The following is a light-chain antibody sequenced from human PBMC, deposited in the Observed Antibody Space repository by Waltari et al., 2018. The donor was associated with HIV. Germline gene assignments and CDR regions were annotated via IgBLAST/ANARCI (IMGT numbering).Light chain of an antibody. CDR2: EDS. CDR1: ALPKKY. Sequence: SYELTQPHSVSVSPGQTARITCTGDALPKKYAYWYQQKSGQAPVLVVYEDSKRPSGIPERFSGSTSGTVATLTISGAQVEDEADFYCYSTDSSDKHGVFGGGTKLTVL. CDR3: YSTDSSDKHGV. V-gene: IGLV3-10*01. J-gene: IGLJ2*01.